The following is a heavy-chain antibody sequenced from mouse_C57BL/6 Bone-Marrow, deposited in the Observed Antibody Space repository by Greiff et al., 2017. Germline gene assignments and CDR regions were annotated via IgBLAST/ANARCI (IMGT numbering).Heavy chain of an antibody. Sequence: QVQLKESGPELVKPGASVKISCKASGYAFSSSWMNWVKQRPGKGLEWIGRIYPGDGDTNYNGKFKGKATLTADKSSSTAYMQLSSLTSEDSAVYFCARDYSNSWCADWGQGTLVTVSA. D-gene: IGHD2-5*01. CDR1: GYAFSSSW. CDR3: ARDYSNSWCAD. CDR2: IYPGDGDT. J-gene: IGHJ3*01. V-gene: IGHV1-82*01.